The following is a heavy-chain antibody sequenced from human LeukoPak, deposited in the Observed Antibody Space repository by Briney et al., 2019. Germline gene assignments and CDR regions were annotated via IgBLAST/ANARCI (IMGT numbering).Heavy chain of an antibody. D-gene: IGHD6-6*01. CDR3: ASRGSSRGGAFDI. CDR1: GYTFTSYD. V-gene: IGHV1-8*03. J-gene: IGHJ3*02. CDR2: MNPNSGNT. Sequence: ASVKVSCKASGYTFTSYDINWVRQATGQGLEWMGWMNPNSGNTGYAQKFQGRVTITRNTSISTAYMELSSLRSEDTAVYYCASRGSSRGGAFDIWGQGTMVTVSS.